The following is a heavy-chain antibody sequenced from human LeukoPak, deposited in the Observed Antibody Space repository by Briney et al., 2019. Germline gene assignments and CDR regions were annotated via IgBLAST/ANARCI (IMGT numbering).Heavy chain of an antibody. Sequence: PSETLSLTCTVSGGSISRYYWSWIRQPAGKGLEWIGRIYTSGSTNYNPSLKSRVTMSVDTSKNQFSLKLSSVTAADTAVYYCARGGEYCSSTSCYYDSWGQGTLVTVSS. J-gene: IGHJ4*02. CDR3: ARGGEYCSSTSCYYDS. CDR2: IYTSGST. CDR1: GGSISRYY. D-gene: IGHD2-2*01. V-gene: IGHV4-4*07.